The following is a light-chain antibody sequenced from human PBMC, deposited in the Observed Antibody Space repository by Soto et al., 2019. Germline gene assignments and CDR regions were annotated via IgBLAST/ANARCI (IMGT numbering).Light chain of an antibody. CDR3: SSYTTRTTLYV. CDR2: EVS. CDR1: SSDVGSYNY. J-gene: IGLJ1*01. V-gene: IGLV2-14*01. Sequence: SALTQPASVSGSPGQSITSACTGTSSDVGSYNYVSWYQLHPGKAPKLMIYEVSNRPSGVSNRFSGSKSGDTASLTISGLQAEDEADYYCSSYTTRTTLYVFGTGTKXT.